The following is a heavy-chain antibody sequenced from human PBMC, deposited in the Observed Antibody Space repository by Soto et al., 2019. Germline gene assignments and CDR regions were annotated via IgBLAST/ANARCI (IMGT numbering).Heavy chain of an antibody. D-gene: IGHD6-19*01. CDR2: INHSGST. V-gene: IGHV4-34*01. CDR3: ARGRYRYSSGWSPGPFYYYYGMDV. CDR1: GGSFSGYY. J-gene: IGHJ6*02. Sequence: ASETLSLTCAVYGGSFSGYYWSWIRQPPGKGLEWIGEINHSGSTNYNPSLKSRVTISVDTSKNQFSLKLSSVTAADTAVYYCARGRYRYSSGWSPGPFYYYYGMDVWGQGTTVTV.